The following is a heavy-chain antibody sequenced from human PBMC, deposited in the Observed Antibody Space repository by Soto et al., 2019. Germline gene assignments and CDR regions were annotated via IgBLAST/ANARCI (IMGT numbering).Heavy chain of an antibody. D-gene: IGHD1-26*01. Sequence: WASVKVSCKASGYTFTSSYIHWVRQAPGQGLEWVGEINPSGGTTTYAQKFQGRVTLTMDMSTSAVFMELRSLRSEDTAVYHCAKSGSYYEGLDYWGQGTLVTVSS. CDR2: INPSGGTT. CDR1: GYTFTSSY. CDR3: AKSGSYYEGLDY. J-gene: IGHJ4*02. V-gene: IGHV1-46*03.